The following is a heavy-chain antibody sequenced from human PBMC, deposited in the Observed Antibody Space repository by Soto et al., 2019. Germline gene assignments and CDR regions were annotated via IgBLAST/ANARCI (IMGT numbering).Heavy chain of an antibody. CDR1: GFTFSSYA. J-gene: IGHJ6*03. CDR3: ARGGVPDFYYYYMDV. CDR2: ISGSGGST. D-gene: IGHD3-3*01. V-gene: IGHV3-23*01. Sequence: PGGSLRLSCAASGFTFSSYAMSWVRQAPGKGLEWVSAISGSGGSTYYADSVKGRFTISRDNSKNTLYLQVNSLRAEDTAVYYCARGGVPDFYYYYMDVWGKGTTVTVSS.